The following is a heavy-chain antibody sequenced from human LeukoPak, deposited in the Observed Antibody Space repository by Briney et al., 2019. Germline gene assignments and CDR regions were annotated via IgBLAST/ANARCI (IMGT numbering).Heavy chain of an antibody. J-gene: IGHJ4*02. D-gene: IGHD5-12*01. CDR1: GYIFTSYN. V-gene: IGHV1-46*01. Sequence: ASVKVSCKAFGYIFTSYNMHWVRQAPGQGLEWMGRINPSAGSTSYAQKFQGRVTMTRDTSTSTVYMELSSLRSEDTAVYYCARAYAPKGGYPRRYCDYWGQGTLVTVSS. CDR2: INPSAGST. CDR3: ARAYAPKGGYPRRYCDY.